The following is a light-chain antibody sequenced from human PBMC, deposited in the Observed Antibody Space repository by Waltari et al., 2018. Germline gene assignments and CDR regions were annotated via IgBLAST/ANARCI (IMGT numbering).Light chain of an antibody. CDR3: QTWGLGIVI. Sequence: QLVLTQSPSASASLGASVNLTCTLSSGHSTYAIAWHQQRPEKGPRTLMKVNSDGSHTEGDGIPDRCSGSSSGAERYLTISGLQSDDGADYYCQTWGLGIVIFGGGTKLTVL. CDR2: VNSDGSH. V-gene: IGLV4-69*01. J-gene: IGLJ2*01. CDR1: SGHSTYA.